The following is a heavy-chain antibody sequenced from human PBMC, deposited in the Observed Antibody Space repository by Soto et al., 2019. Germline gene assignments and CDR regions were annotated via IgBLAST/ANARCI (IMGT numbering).Heavy chain of an antibody. CDR2: ISDDGSNK. CDR3: AKDLGHDSSGYGKDCFDG. D-gene: IGHD3-22*01. CDR1: GFTFSSYG. V-gene: IGHV3-30*18. Sequence: QVQLVESGGGVVQPGRSLRLSCAASGFTFSSYGMHWVRQAPGKGLEWGAVISDDGSNKYYADSVKGRFTISRENSKNTLYLQMNSLRAEDTAVYYCAKDLGHDSSGYGKDCFDGWGQGSLVTVSS. J-gene: IGHJ4*02.